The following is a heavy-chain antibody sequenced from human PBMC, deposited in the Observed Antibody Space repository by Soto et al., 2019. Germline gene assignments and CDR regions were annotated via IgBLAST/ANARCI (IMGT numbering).Heavy chain of an antibody. J-gene: IGHJ4*02. V-gene: IGHV3-33*01. D-gene: IGHD5-12*01. CDR1: GFTFSSYG. Sequence: QVQLVESGGGVVQPGRSLRLSCAASGFTFSSYGMHWVRQAPGKGLEWVAVIWYDGSNKYYADSVKGRFTISRDNSKNTLYLQMNSLRAEDTAVYYCARDPGEYSGYEETHVDYWGQGTLVTVSS. CDR2: IWYDGSNK. CDR3: ARDPGEYSGYEETHVDY.